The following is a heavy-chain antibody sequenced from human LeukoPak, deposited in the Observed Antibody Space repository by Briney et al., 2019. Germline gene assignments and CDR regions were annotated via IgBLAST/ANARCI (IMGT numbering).Heavy chain of an antibody. D-gene: IGHD2-15*01. Sequence: PGGSLRLSCAASGFTFSSYWMSWVRQAPGKGLELVSGIYGSDDKTVYGDAVKGRFTISRDNSKNTLYLQMNSLGADDTAVYYCAKTQGYYDAWGQGALVTVSS. J-gene: IGHJ5*02. CDR2: IYGSDDKT. CDR3: AKTQGYYDA. CDR1: GFTFSSYW. V-gene: IGHV3-23*01.